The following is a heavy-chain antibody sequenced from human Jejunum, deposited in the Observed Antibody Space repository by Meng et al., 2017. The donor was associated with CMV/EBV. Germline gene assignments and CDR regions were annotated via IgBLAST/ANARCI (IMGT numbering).Heavy chain of an antibody. CDR2: IRSKAYGGTT. CDR3: SRGNWNDDFDY. V-gene: IGHV3-49*04. CDR1: GFTFGEYA. Sequence: SGFTFGEYAMNWVRQAPGKGLEWVGFIRSKAYGGTTEYAASVKGRFTISRDDSKSTAYLQMNSLKTEDTAVYYCSRGNWNDDFDYWGQGTLVTVSS. D-gene: IGHD1-1*01. J-gene: IGHJ4*02.